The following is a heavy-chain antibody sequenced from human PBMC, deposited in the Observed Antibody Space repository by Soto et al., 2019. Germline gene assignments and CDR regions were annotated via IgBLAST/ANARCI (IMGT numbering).Heavy chain of an antibody. CDR1: GDSISSDGW. V-gene: IGHV4-4*02. Sequence: SETLSLTCAVSGDSISSDGWWSWVRQPPGKGLEWIGDIYHSGSTNYNPSLKSRVTISVDKSKNQFSLKLSSVTAADTAVYYCARLRISMVRGVIIDDLYYYYATDVWGQGTTVTVSS. J-gene: IGHJ6*02. D-gene: IGHD3-10*01. CDR3: ARLRISMVRGVIIDDLYYYYATDV. CDR2: IYHSGST.